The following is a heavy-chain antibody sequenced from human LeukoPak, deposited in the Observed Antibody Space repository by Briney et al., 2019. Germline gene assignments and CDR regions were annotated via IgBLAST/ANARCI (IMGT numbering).Heavy chain of an antibody. J-gene: IGHJ4*02. Sequence: SETLSLTCSVSGVSITSASYYWSWIRQPAGKGLEWIGRIFTSGSTDYNPSLRSRVTISLDTSKNQFSLKLSSVTAADTAVYYCARGGTVVPAAIDWNYWRSRGYFDYWGQGTLVTVSS. CDR1: GVSITSASYY. CDR3: ARGGTVVPAAIDWNYWRSRGYFDY. CDR2: IFTSGST. D-gene: IGHD2-2*01. V-gene: IGHV4-61*02.